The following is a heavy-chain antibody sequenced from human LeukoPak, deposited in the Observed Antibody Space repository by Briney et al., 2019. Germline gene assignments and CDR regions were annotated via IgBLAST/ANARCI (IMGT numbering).Heavy chain of an antibody. CDR1: GFTFSSYA. V-gene: IGHV3-23*01. CDR3: TTDGSGLIGVY. CDR2: ISGSGGST. Sequence: GGSLRLSCAASGFTFSSYAMSWVRQAPGKGLEWVSAISGSGGSTYYADSVKGRFTISRDNSKNTLYLQMNSLKTEDTAVYYCTTDGSGLIGVYWGQGTLVTVSS. J-gene: IGHJ4*02. D-gene: IGHD3-10*01.